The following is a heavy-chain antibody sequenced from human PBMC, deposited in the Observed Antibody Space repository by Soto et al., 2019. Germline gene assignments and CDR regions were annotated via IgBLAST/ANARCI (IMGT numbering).Heavy chain of an antibody. CDR3: ARQEIVWHGMDV. CDR2: IFHDGTA. V-gene: IGHV4-4*02. CDR1: GVSLTSGNW. D-gene: IGHD3-22*01. J-gene: IGHJ6*02. Sequence: SETLSLTCAVSGVSLTSGNWWTWVRQSPQRGLEYIGEIFHDGTANYYPSFERRVAMSVDTSRNQFSLKLTSVTAADTAVYFCARQEIVWHGMDVWGQGTTVTVSS.